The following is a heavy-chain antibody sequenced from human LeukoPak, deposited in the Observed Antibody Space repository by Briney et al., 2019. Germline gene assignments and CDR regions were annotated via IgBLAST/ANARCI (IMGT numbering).Heavy chain of an antibody. D-gene: IGHD1-1*01. Sequence: ASVKVSCKASGYIFTNHYMHWVRQAPGQGLEWVGLINPSGRSTLYAEKFRGRIIMKRDLSTATDYMELSSPRSEDTAVYYCARDNSIADRGWWFDPWGQGTLVTVSS. V-gene: IGHV1-46*01. J-gene: IGHJ5*02. CDR3: ARDNSIADRGWWFDP. CDR1: GYIFTNHY. CDR2: INPSGRST.